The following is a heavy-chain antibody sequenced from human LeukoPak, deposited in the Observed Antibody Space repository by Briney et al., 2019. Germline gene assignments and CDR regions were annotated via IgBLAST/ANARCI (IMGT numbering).Heavy chain of an antibody. D-gene: IGHD4-17*01. Sequence: SETLSLTCTVSGGSISSYYWSWIRQPPGKGLEWIGYIYYSGSTNYNPSLKSRVTISVDTSKNQFSLKLSSVTAADTAVYYCARGSRLRSRSGYWFDPWGQGTLVTVSS. V-gene: IGHV4-59*08. CDR1: GGSISSYY. J-gene: IGHJ5*02. CDR3: ARGSRLRSRSGYWFDP. CDR2: IYYSGST.